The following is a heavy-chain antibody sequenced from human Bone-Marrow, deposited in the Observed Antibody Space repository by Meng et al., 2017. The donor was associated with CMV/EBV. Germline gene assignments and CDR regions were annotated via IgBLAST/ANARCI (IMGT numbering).Heavy chain of an antibody. D-gene: IGHD3-3*01. CDR3: ARGHPPIFGVVIPFDP. CDR1: GDSISSGDYY. J-gene: IGHJ5*02. CDR2: VYYSGST. Sequence: SETLSLTCTVSGDSISSGDYYWSWIRQPPGKGLEWIGCVYYSGSTYHNPSLKSRVTISLDTSKNQFSLKLSSVTAADTAVYYCARGHPPIFGVVIPFDPWGQGTLVTVSS. V-gene: IGHV4-30-4*08.